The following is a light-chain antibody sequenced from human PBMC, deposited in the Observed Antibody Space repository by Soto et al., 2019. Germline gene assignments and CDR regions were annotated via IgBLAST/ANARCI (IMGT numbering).Light chain of an antibody. CDR2: LAS. J-gene: IGKJ4*01. Sequence: DLVLTQSPLSLSVTPGEPASISCRSSQSLLHSNGNNYLEWYLQKPGQSPQVLIYLASNRASGLPERFSGSGSGTDFTLKISRVEAEDVGVYYCKQALQNPLTFGGGTKVQIK. CDR3: KQALQNPLT. V-gene: IGKV2-28*01. CDR1: QSLLHSNGNNY.